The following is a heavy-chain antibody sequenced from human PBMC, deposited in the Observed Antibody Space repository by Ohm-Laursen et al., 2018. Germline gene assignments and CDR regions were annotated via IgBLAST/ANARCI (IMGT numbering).Heavy chain of an antibody. CDR3: ARGYYYDSSGHYPWDH. Sequence: SLRLSCAAPGFTVNNNYMSWVRQAPGKGLECVSVIYSGGRTDYAESVKGRFTISRDNSQNTLYLQMDSLRAEDTAVYYCARGYYYDSSGHYPWDHWGQGILVTVSS. D-gene: IGHD3-22*01. V-gene: IGHV3-53*01. CDR1: GFTVNNNY. J-gene: IGHJ4*02. CDR2: IYSGGRT.